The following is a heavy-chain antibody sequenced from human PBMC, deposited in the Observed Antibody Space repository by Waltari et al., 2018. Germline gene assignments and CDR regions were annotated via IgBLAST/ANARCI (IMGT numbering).Heavy chain of an antibody. V-gene: IGHV3-74*01. D-gene: IGHD3-10*01. Sequence: EVQLVESGGGLVQPGGSLRLSCAATGFTFNTYWMHWVRQAPGKGLGVVARINSEGSLISYAASVKGRFTISRDNAKNTLYLQMNSLRAEDTAVYYCARGGGSLDYWGQGTQVTVSS. CDR1: GFTFNTYW. CDR2: INSEGSLI. J-gene: IGHJ4*02. CDR3: ARGGGSLDY.